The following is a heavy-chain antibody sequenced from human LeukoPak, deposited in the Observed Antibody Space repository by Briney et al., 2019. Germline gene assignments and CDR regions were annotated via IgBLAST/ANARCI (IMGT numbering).Heavy chain of an antibody. J-gene: IGHJ6*02. CDR2: IYTSGST. Sequence: SETLPLTCTVSGGSISSGSYYWSWIRQPAGKGLEWIGRIYTSGSTNYNPSLKSRVTISVDTSKNQFSLKLSSVTAADTAVYYCARAREDYYDSSGYYSYYYYYYGMDVWGQGTTVTVSS. CDR3: ARAREDYYDSSGYYSYYYYYYGMDV. CDR1: GGSISSGSYY. D-gene: IGHD3-22*01. V-gene: IGHV4-61*02.